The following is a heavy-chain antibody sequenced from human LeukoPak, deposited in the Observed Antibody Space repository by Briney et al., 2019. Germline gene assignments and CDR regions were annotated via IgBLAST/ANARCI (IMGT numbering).Heavy chain of an antibody. CDR3: ARDPRIGGAKHFDY. CDR2: IYYSGST. J-gene: IGHJ4*02. D-gene: IGHD2-21*01. V-gene: IGHV4-59*01. CDR1: GGSISSYY. Sequence: SETLSLTCTVSGGSISSYYWSWIRQPPGKGLEWIGYIYYSGSTNYNPSLKSRVTISVDTSKNQFSLKLSSVTAADTAVYYCARDPRIGGAKHFDYWGQGTLVTVSS.